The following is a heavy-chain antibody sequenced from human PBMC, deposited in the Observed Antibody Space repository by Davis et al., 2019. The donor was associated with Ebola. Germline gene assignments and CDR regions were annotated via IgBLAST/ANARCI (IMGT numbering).Heavy chain of an antibody. CDR3: TRDLAPYDILTGGFDY. J-gene: IGHJ4*02. Sequence: GEFLKISCAASGFTFSSYSMNWVRQAPGKGLEWVSSISSSSSYIYYADSVKGRFTISRDNAKNSLYLQMNSLKTEDTAVYYCTRDLAPYDILTGGFDYWGQGTLVTVSS. V-gene: IGHV3-21*03. CDR2: ISSSSSYI. D-gene: IGHD3-9*01. CDR1: GFTFSSYS.